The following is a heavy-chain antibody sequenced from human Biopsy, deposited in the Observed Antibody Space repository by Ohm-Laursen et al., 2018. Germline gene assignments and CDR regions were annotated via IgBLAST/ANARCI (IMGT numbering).Heavy chain of an antibody. CDR2: IYTSGSP. Sequence: SETLSLTRTVSGDSINNYYWSWIRQPAGKGLEWIGRIYTSGSPNYNLSLESRVTMSVDMPKNQFSLKLSSVTAADTAIYYCARGMRSSGWPYFDSWGQGTLVTVSS. CDR1: GDSINNYY. J-gene: IGHJ4*02. V-gene: IGHV4-4*07. CDR3: ARGMRSSGWPYFDS. D-gene: IGHD6-19*01.